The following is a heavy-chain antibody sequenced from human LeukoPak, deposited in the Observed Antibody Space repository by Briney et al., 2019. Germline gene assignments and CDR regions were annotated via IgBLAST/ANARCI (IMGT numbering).Heavy chain of an antibody. V-gene: IGHV3-23*01. J-gene: IGHJ4*02. D-gene: IGHD4-17*01. CDR1: GFTFSNYA. Sequence: GGSLRLSCAASGFTFSNYAMSWVRQAPGKGLECVSTVSGSASNTYSADSVKGRFTISRDNSKNTVFLQMNSLRADDTAVYYCAKGFQTYGELSFDGWGQGALVAVSS. CDR2: VSGSASNT. CDR3: AKGFQTYGELSFDG.